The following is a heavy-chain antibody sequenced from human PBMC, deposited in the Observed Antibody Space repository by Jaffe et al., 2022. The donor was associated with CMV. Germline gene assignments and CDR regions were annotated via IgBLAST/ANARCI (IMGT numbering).Heavy chain of an antibody. Sequence: QVQLQQWGAGLLKPSETLSLTCAVYGGSFSGYYWSWIRQPPGKGLEWIGEINHSGSTNYNPSLKSRVTISVDTSKNQFSLKLSSVTAADTAVYYCEMYYYDSSGPPVPFDIWGQGTMVTVSS. CDR3: EMYYYDSSGPPVPFDI. CDR2: INHSGST. J-gene: IGHJ3*02. D-gene: IGHD3-22*01. CDR1: GGSFSGYY. V-gene: IGHV4-34*01.